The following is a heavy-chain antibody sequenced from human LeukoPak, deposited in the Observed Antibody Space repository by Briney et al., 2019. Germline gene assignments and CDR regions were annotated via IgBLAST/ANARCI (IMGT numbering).Heavy chain of an antibody. CDR2: IKQDGSEK. CDR3: ARDLIAVATFDY. J-gene: IGHJ4*02. CDR1: GFTFSSYW. V-gene: IGHV3-7*01. D-gene: IGHD6-19*01. Sequence: GGSLRLSCAVSGFTFSSYWMSWVRQAPGKGLEWVANIKQDGSEKYYVDSVKGRFTISRDNAKNSLYLQMNSLRAEDTAVYYCARDLIAVATFDYWGQGTLVTVSS.